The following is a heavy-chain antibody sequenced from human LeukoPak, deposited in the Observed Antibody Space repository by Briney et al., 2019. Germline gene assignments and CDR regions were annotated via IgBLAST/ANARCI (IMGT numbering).Heavy chain of an antibody. CDR1: GFTFTGYY. CDR2: INPNSGGT. J-gene: IGHJ4*02. CDR3: ATDGAGAGTAYPEY. V-gene: IGHV1-2*02. Sequence: ASVKVSCTASGFTFTGYYIHWVRQAPGQGLEWMGWINPNSGGTKYAQKFQGRVTMTRDTSISTAYMELSSLTSDDTALYYCATDGAGAGTAYPEYWGQGTLVTVSS. D-gene: IGHD6-19*01.